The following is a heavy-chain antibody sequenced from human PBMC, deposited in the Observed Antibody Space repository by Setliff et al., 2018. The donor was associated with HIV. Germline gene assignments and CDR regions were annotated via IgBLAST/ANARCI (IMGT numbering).Heavy chain of an antibody. J-gene: IGHJ6*03. Sequence: SETLSLTCTVSGDSISSNSWSWIRQPPGGGLEFIGYISYSGSTNHNPSLRGRITISVDTSKNRFSLKLMSVTAADTAVYYCARLRGLARIYFYYYMDVWGKGTTVTVSS. CDR2: ISYSGST. D-gene: IGHD3-9*01. CDR3: ARLRGLARIYFYYYMDV. CDR1: GDSISSNS. V-gene: IGHV4-59*01.